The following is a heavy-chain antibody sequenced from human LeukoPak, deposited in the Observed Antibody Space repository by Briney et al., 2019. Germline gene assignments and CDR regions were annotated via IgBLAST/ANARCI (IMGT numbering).Heavy chain of an antibody. CDR2: IYYSEST. D-gene: IGHD1-1*01. CDR3: ARLTTGVQAFDI. J-gene: IGHJ3*02. V-gene: IGHV4-30-4*08. Sequence: KASQTLSLTCTVSGDSISSGDYYWSWIRQPPGKGLEWIGYIYYSESTNYNPSLKSRVTISVDTSKTQFSLKQTSVTAADTAVFYCARLTTGVQAFDIWGQGTMVTVSS. CDR1: GDSISSGDYY.